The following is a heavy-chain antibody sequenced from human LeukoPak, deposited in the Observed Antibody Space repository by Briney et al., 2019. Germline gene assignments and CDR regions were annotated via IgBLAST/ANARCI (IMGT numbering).Heavy chain of an antibody. V-gene: IGHV5-51*01. CDR1: GYSFTTYW. Sequence: GESLKISCKGCGYSFTTYWIAWVRQMPGKGLEWLGIIYPGDSDTRYSPSFQGQVTISADKSISTAYLQWSSLKASDTAMYYCARPFSSAWYEANAFDIWRQGTMVTVSS. CDR2: IYPGDSDT. CDR3: ARPFSSAWYEANAFDI. J-gene: IGHJ3*02. D-gene: IGHD6-19*01.